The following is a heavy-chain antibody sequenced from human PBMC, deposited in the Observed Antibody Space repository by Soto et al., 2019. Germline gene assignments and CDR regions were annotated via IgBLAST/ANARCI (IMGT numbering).Heavy chain of an antibody. J-gene: IGHJ6*02. CDR2: FDPEDGET. D-gene: IGHD3-3*01. Sequence: ASVKVSGKVSGYTLTELSMHWVRQAPGKGLEWMGGFDPEDGETIYAQKFQGRVTMTEDTSTDTAYMELSSLRSEDTAVYYCATDILRFLEWSPSPYGMDVWGQGTTVTVSS. CDR1: GYTLTELS. CDR3: ATDILRFLEWSPSPYGMDV. V-gene: IGHV1-24*01.